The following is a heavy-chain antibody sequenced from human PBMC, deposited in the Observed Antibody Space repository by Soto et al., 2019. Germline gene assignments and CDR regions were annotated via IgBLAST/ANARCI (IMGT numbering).Heavy chain of an antibody. CDR1: GYTFTSYY. CDR3: ARSCSGGSCYSYVNDPYGMDV. V-gene: IGHV1-46*01. J-gene: IGHJ6*02. CDR2: INPSGGST. Sequence: GASVKVSCKASGYTFTSYYMHWVRQAPGQGLEWMGIINPSGGSTSYAQKFQGRVTMTRDTSTSTVYMELSSLRSDDTAVYYCARSCSGGSCYSYVNDPYGMDVWGQGTTVTVSS. D-gene: IGHD2-15*01.